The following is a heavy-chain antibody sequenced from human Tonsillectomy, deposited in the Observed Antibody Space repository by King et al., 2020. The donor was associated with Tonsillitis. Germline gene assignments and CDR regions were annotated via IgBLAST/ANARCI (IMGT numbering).Heavy chain of an antibody. CDR3: ARGSLLRFLEWLFAHDAFDI. CDR2: ISSSGSTI. V-gene: IGHV3-11*01. Sequence: VQLVESGGGLVKPGGSLRLSCAASGFTFSYYYMSWIRQAPGKGLEWVSYISSSGSTIYYADSVKGRFTISRDNAKNSLYLQMNSLRAEDTAVYYCARGSLLRFLEWLFAHDAFDIWGQGTMVTVSS. D-gene: IGHD3-3*01. J-gene: IGHJ3*02. CDR1: GFTFSYYY.